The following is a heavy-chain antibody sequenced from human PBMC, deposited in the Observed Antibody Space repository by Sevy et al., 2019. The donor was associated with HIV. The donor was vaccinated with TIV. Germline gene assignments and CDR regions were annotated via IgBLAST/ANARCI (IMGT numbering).Heavy chain of an antibody. V-gene: IGHV4-30-2*01. J-gene: IGHJ4*02. CDR3: ARDGGTVTTPGYFDY. Sequence: SETLSLTCAVSGGSISSGAYCWNWIRQPPGKGLEWIGYIFHTESTYYNPSLKSRVTISVDRSKNQFSLKLTSVTAADSAVYYCARDGGTVTTPGYFDYWGQGTLVTVSS. CDR2: IFHTEST. D-gene: IGHD4-17*01. CDR1: GGSISSGAYC.